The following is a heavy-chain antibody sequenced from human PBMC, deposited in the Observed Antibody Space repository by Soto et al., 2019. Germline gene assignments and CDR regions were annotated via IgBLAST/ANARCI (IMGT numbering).Heavy chain of an antibody. J-gene: IGHJ4*02. D-gene: IGHD4-17*01. V-gene: IGHV4-4*02. CDR1: GGSISSSNC. CDR2: IYHRGST. Sequence: KTSETLSLTCAVSGGSISSSNCWCGVRQPPGKGVEWIGEIYHRGSTNYNPSLKSRGTISVDKSKNQFSLKLSSVTAAGTAVYYCASTLNDDVDYWGQGTLVTVSS. CDR3: ASTLNDDVDY.